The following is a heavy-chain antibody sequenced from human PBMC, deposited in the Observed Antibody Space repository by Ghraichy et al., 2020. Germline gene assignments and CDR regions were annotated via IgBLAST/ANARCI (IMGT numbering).Heavy chain of an antibody. D-gene: IGHD3-22*01. CDR3: ARGGYNYYDSSGYYSSLDY. V-gene: IGHV3-33*01. CDR1: GFTFSSYG. Sequence: GGPLRLSCAASGFTFSSYGMHWVRQAPGKGMEWVADIWYDGGNKHYADSVKGRFTISRDNSQNTLHLQMNSLRAEDTAVYYCARGGYNYYDSSGYYSSLDYWGQGTLVTVSS. J-gene: IGHJ4*02. CDR2: IWYDGGNK.